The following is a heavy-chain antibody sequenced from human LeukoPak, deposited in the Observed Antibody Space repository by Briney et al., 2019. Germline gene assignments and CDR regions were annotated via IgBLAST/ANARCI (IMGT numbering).Heavy chain of an antibody. V-gene: IGHV4-34*01. CDR2: INHSGST. J-gene: IGHJ4*02. CDR1: GGSFSGYY. CDR3: ARVVGVTNFDY. D-gene: IGHD4-17*01. Sequence: SETLSLTCAVYGGSFSGYYWSWIRQPPGKGLGWIGEINHSGSTNYNPSLKSRVTISVDTSKNQFSLKLSSVTAADTAVYYCARVVGVTNFDYWGQGTLVTVSS.